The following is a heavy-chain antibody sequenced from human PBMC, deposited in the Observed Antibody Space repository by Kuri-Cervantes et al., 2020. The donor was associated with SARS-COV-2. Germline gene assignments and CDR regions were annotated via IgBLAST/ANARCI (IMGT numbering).Heavy chain of an antibody. D-gene: IGHD3-3*01. Sequence: ASVKVSCKASGSTFSSYAISWVRQAPGQGLEWMGWINPNSGGTNYAQKFQGWVTMTRDTSISTAYMELSRLRSDDTAVYYCARQMMSSITIFGVVITRNWFDPWGQGTLVTVSS. CDR2: INPNSGGT. CDR1: GSTFSSYA. V-gene: IGHV1-2*04. CDR3: ARQMMSSITIFGVVITRNWFDP. J-gene: IGHJ5*02.